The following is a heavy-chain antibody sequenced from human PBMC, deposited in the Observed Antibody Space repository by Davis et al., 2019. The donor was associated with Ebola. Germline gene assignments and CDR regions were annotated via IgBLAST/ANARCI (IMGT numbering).Heavy chain of an antibody. CDR1: GGSISSSGYY. V-gene: IGHV4-39*01. CDR3: ARQGPYYYGSGIFPNKKYYFDY. CDR2: IYYSGST. D-gene: IGHD3-10*01. Sequence: SETLSLTCTVSGGSISSSGYYWAWIRQPPGKGLEWIGSIYYSGSTYYNPSLKSRVAISVDTSKRQISLKLSSVTAADTAVYYCARQGPYYYGSGIFPNKKYYFDYWGQGTQVTVSS. J-gene: IGHJ4*02.